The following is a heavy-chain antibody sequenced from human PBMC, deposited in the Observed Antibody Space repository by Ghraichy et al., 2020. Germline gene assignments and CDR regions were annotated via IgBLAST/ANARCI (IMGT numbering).Heavy chain of an antibody. V-gene: IGHV3-30*18. J-gene: IGHJ3*02. CDR3: AKDRGLWVQGVDAFDI. CDR1: GFTFSSYG. Sequence: GGSLRLSCAASGFTFSSYGMHWVRQAPGKGLEWVAVISYDGSNKYYADSVKGRFTISRDNSKNTLYLQMNSLRAEDTAVYYCAKDRGLWVQGVDAFDIWGQGTMVTVSS. CDR2: ISYDGSNK. D-gene: IGHD3-10*01.